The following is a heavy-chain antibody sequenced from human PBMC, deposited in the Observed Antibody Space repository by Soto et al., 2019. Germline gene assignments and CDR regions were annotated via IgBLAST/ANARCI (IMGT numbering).Heavy chain of an antibody. J-gene: IGHJ4*02. D-gene: IGHD4-17*01. CDR1: GCSISSYY. Sequence: SETLYLTCKFSGCSISSYYWSWIRQPPGKGLEWIGYIYYSGSTNYSPSLKSRVTISVDTSKNQFSLKLSSVTAADTAVYYCAREEDYGDSYWGQGTLVTVSS. CDR2: IYYSGST. CDR3: AREEDYGDSY. V-gene: IGHV4-59*01.